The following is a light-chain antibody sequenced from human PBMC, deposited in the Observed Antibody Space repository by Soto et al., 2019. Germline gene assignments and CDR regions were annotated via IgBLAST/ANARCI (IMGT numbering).Light chain of an antibody. V-gene: IGKV1-5*01. CDR3: QQYNRYSPYT. J-gene: IGKJ2*01. CDR2: DAS. Sequence: DIQMTQSPSTLSASVGDRVTITCRASQSISSWLAWYQQKPGKAPKLLIYDASSLESGVPSRFSGSGSGTEFTLTISSLQPDDFATYYCQQYNRYSPYTFGQGPKLELK. CDR1: QSISSW.